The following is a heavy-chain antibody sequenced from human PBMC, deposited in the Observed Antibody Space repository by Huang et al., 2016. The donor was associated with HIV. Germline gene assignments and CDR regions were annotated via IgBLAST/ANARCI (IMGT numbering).Heavy chain of an antibody. CDR3: ATSRSGSGWFLDI. Sequence: QVQLYQWGAGPLRPSETLSLTCGVSGGSFHGYYWNWLRQSPGRGREWIGEVNHGGSTNYNPSLKSRVTISVDTSKIQFSLNLTSVTATDTADYYCATSRSGSGWFLDIWGRGTLVSVS. D-gene: IGHD6-19*01. CDR1: GGSFHGYY. CDR2: VNHGGST. J-gene: IGHJ2*01. V-gene: IGHV4-34*01.